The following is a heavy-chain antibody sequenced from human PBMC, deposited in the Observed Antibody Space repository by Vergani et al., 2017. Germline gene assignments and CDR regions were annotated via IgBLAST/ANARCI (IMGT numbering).Heavy chain of an antibody. V-gene: IGHV1-18*01. Sequence: QVQLVQSGAEVKKPGASVKVSCKASGYPFTSYGISWVRQAPGQGLEWMGWISTYNGNTNYAQKPQSRATMTTDTSTGTAYMELRSLRSDDTAVYYCAGIIVVVPAHHPRSPYYDYMDGWGKGTTVTVSS. CDR3: AGIIVVVPAHHPRSPYYDYMDG. D-gene: IGHD2-2*01. J-gene: IGHJ6*03. CDR2: ISTYNGNT. CDR1: GYPFTSYG.